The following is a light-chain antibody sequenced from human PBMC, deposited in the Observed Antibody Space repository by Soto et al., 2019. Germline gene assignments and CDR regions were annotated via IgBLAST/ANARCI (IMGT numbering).Light chain of an antibody. CDR1: SSDVGGYNY. Sequence: QSALTQPPSASGSPGQSVTISCTGTSSDVGGYNYVSWYQQHPGKAPKFMIYEVSKRPSGVPDRFSGSKSGNTASLTVSGLQAKDEADYYCSSYAGSNNYVFGTGTKVTVL. J-gene: IGLJ1*01. V-gene: IGLV2-8*01. CDR2: EVS. CDR3: SSYAGSNNYV.